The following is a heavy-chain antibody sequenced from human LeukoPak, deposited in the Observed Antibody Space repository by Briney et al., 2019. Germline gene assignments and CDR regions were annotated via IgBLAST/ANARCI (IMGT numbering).Heavy chain of an antibody. CDR1: GFTFSSYA. Sequence: GGSLRLSCAAPGFTFSSYAMSWARQAPGKGLEWVSAISGSGGSTYYADSVKGRFTISRDNSKNTLYLQMNSLRAEDTAVYYCAKSIPVGYYYYYMDVWGKGTTVTVSS. CDR3: AKSIPVGYYYYYMDV. J-gene: IGHJ6*03. D-gene: IGHD1-26*01. CDR2: ISGSGGST. V-gene: IGHV3-23*01.